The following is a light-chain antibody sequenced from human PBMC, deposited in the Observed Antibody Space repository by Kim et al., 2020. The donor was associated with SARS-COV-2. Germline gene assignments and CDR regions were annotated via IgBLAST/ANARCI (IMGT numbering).Light chain of an antibody. J-gene: IGKJ5*01. V-gene: IGKV1-5*03. CDR2: KAS. Sequence: DIQMTQSPSTLSASVGDRVTITCRASQSISTWLVWYQQKPGKAPKLLIYKASNLQSGVPSSFSGSGSGTEFTLTISSLQPDDVATYYCQQYTSYPITFGQGTRLEIK. CDR1: QSISTW. CDR3: QQYTSYPIT.